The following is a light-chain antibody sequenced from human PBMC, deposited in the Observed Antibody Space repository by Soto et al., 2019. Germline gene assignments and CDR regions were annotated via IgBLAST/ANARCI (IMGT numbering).Light chain of an antibody. Sequence: QSVLTQPPSASGSPGQSVTISCTGTSSDVAAYNYVSWYQQHPGKAPKLMIYEVSERPSGVPDRFAGSKSGNTASLTVSGLQAEDEADYYCSSYAGNNNLVFGGGTKLTVL. J-gene: IGLJ2*01. CDR2: EVS. CDR1: SSDVAAYNY. V-gene: IGLV2-8*01. CDR3: SSYAGNNNLV.